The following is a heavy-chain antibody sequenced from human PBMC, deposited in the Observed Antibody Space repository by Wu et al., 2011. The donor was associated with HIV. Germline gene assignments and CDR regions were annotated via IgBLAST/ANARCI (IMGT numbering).Heavy chain of an antibody. CDR1: GYTFTSYG. CDR2: ISTYNGNT. J-gene: IGHJ4*02. V-gene: IGHV1-18*01. Sequence: LVQSGAEVKKPGASVKVSCKASGYTFTSYGISWVRQAPGQELEWIGWISTYNGNTNFAQNLQGRVTLTTDTSTSTVYMEVRSLRSDDTAVYYCARDPPGYPYYFDYWGQGTLVTVSS. CDR3: ARDPPGYPYYFDY. D-gene: IGHD3-16*01.